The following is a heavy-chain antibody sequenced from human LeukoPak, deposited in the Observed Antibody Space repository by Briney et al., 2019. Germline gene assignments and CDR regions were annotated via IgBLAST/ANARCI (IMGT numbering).Heavy chain of an antibody. CDR3: AREGNCSGGSCYSLGDAFDI. CDR2: IYYSGST. V-gene: IGHV4-59*01. D-gene: IGHD2-15*01. Sequence: EPSETLSLTCTVSGGFISSYCWSWIRQPPGKGLEWIGYIYYSGSTNYNPSLKSRVTISVDTSKNQFSLKLSSVTAADTAVYYCAREGNCSGGSCYSLGDAFDIWGQGTMVTVSS. CDR1: GGFISSYC. J-gene: IGHJ3*02.